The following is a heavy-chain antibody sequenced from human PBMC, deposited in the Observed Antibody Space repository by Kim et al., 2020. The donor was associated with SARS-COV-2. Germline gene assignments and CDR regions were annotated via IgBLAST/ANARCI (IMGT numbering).Heavy chain of an antibody. CDR3: ARERSGADGMDV. CDR2: IIPILGTP. D-gene: IGHD3-3*01. V-gene: IGHV1-69*13. J-gene: IGHJ6*02. Sequence: SVKVSCRASGGAFSAYATSWVRQAPGQGLEWMGGIIPILGTPNYAQKFQARVTITADESTNTAYMELINLRSEDTAVYYCARERSGADGMDVWGQGTTVTVSS. CDR1: GGAFSAYA.